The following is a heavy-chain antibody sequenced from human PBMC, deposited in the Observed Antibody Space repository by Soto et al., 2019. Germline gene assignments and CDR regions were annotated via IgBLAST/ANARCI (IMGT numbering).Heavy chain of an antibody. CDR3: ARRLHSSSWCYFDY. CDR1: GGSISSSSYY. V-gene: IGHV4-39*01. D-gene: IGHD6-13*01. Sequence: SETLSLTCTVSGGSISSSSYYWGWIRQPPGKGLKWIGTIYYTGSTYYSPSLKSRVTVSVDTSKNQFSLELSSVTAADTAVYYCARRLHSSSWCYFDYWGQGTLVTVS. J-gene: IGHJ4*02. CDR2: IYYTGST.